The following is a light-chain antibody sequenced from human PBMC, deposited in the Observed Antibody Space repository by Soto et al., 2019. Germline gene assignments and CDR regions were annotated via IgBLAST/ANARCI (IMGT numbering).Light chain of an antibody. CDR3: QQRNIWPPVT. V-gene: IGKV3-11*01. J-gene: IGKJ5*01. CDR2: GAF. CDR1: PSVTNY. Sequence: DIVLTQSPGTLSLSPGERATLSCRASPSVTNYLAWYQQKPGQAPRLLIYGAFNRAPGIPARFSGSGSGTDFTLTISSLEPEDFAVYYCQQRNIWPPVTFGQGTRLEIK.